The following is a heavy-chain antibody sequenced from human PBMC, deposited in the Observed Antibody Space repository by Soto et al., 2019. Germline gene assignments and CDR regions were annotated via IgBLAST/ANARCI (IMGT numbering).Heavy chain of an antibody. J-gene: IGHJ6*02. CDR2: IIPIFGTS. Sequence: QVQLVQSGAEVKKPGSSVKVSCKASGGTLSNYALSWVRQAPGQGLEWVGGIIPIFGTSNYALKFQGRLTVTADESTSTAYMELSSLTSEDTAVYYCARGVRTGFYGMDVWGQGTTVTVSS. D-gene: IGHD3-10*01. V-gene: IGHV1-69*01. CDR3: ARGVRTGFYGMDV. CDR1: GGTLSNYA.